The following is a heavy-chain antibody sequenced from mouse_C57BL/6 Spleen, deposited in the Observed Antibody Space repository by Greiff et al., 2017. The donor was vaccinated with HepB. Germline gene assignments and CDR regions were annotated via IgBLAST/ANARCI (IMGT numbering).Heavy chain of an antibody. V-gene: IGHV1-52*01. D-gene: IGHD1-1*01. J-gene: IGHJ3*01. CDR1: GYTFTSYW. CDR3: ARGVTTVVAPFAY. CDR2: IDPSDSET. Sequence: QVQLKQPGAELVRPGSSVKLSCKASGYTFTSYWMHWVKQRPIQGLEWIGNIDPSDSETHYNQKFKDKATLTVDKSSSTAYMQLSSLTSEDSAVYYCARGVTTVVAPFAYWGQGTLVTVSA.